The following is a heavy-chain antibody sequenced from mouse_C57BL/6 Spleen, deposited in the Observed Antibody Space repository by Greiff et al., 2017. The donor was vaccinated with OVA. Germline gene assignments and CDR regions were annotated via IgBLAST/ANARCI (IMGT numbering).Heavy chain of an antibody. CDR1: GFTFTDYY. CDR2: IRNKANGYTT. CDR3: ARYGNFDY. J-gene: IGHJ2*01. V-gene: IGHV7-3*01. Sequence: EVKLVESGGGLVQPGGSLSLSCAASGFTFTDYYMSWVRQPPGQALEWLGFIRNKANGYTTEDSASVKGRFTISRDNSQSILYLQMNALRAEDSATYYCARYGNFDYWGQGTTLTVSS. D-gene: IGHD1-1*01.